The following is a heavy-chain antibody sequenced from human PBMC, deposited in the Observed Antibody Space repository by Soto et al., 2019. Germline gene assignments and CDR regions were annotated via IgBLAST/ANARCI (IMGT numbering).Heavy chain of an antibody. D-gene: IGHD4-4*01. Sequence: QVQLQESGPGLVKPSETLSLTCTVSGGSVSSCSYYWSWIRQPPGKGLEWIGYIYYSGSTNYNPSLKSRVTISVDTSKNQFSLKLSSVTAADTAVYYCAREEDYGNPIPVSGQGTTVTVSS. V-gene: IGHV4-61*01. CDR2: IYYSGST. J-gene: IGHJ6*02. CDR1: GGSVSSCSYY. CDR3: AREEDYGNPIPV.